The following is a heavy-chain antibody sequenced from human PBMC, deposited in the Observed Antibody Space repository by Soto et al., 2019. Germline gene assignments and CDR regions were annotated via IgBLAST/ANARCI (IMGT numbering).Heavy chain of an antibody. CDR3: AKSVVPATMPGVDYGMDV. Sequence: GGSMRLSCAASEFTFSTYAMSWVRQAPGKGLEWVSVISGSGGSTYYADSVKGRFTISRDNSKNTLYLQMNSLRAEDTAVYYCAKSVVPATMPGVDYGMDVWGQGTTVTVSS. D-gene: IGHD2-2*01. V-gene: IGHV3-23*01. CDR1: EFTFSTYA. CDR2: ISGSGGST. J-gene: IGHJ6*02.